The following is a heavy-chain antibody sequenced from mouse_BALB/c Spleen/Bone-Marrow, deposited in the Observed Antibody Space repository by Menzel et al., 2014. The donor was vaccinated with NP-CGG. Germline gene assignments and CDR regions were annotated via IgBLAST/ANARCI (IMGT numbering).Heavy chain of an antibody. Sequence: QVQLQQPGAELVKPGASVKLSCKASGYTFTSYWMHWVKQRPGQGLEWIGEINPSNGRTNYNEKFKNKATLTVDKSSSTDYMHLSSLTSEDSAVYYCARSGNYYFDYWSQTATPTVSS. CDR2: INPSNGRT. CDR3: ARSGNYYFDY. D-gene: IGHD2-1*01. CDR1: GYTFTSYW. V-gene: IGHV1S81*02. J-gene: IGHJ2*01.